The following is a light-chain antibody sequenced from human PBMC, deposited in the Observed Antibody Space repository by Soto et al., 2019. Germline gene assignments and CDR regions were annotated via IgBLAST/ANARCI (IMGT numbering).Light chain of an antibody. CDR3: QHYDRWPPT. J-gene: IGKJ1*01. Sequence: EVVMTQSPATLSVSPGEGATLSCRASQAIGTNLGWYQQKPGQAPRLLIYDASIRDTGTPARFSGSGSGTEFTLTISSLQSEDFAVYYCQHYDRWPPTFGQGTKVDIK. V-gene: IGKV3-15*01. CDR1: QAIGTN. CDR2: DAS.